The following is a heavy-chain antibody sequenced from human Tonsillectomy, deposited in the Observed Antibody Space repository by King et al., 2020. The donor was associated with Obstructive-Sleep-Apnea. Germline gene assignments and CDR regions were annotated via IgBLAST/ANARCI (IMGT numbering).Heavy chain of an antibody. V-gene: IGHV1-2*04. D-gene: IGHD6-19*01. J-gene: IGHJ3*02. CDR1: GYTFTGYY. CDR3: ARGGWYKDRGDAFDI. CDR2: INPNSGGT. Sequence: QLVQSGAEVKKPGASVKVSCKASGYTFTGYYMHWVRQAPGQGLEWMGWINPNSGGTNYAQKFQGWVTMTRDTSISTAYMELSRLRSDDTAVYYCARGGWYKDRGDAFDIWGQGTTVTVSS.